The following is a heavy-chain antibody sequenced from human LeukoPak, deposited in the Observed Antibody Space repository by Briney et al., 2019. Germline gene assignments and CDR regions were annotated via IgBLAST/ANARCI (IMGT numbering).Heavy chain of an antibody. CDR2: ISYDGSNK. CDR1: GFTFSSYA. CDR3: ARDLDTAMVYCYGMDV. D-gene: IGHD5-18*01. Sequence: GGSLRLSCAASGFTFSSYAMHWVRQAPGKGLEWVAVISYDGSNKYYADSVKGRFTISRDNSKNTLYLQMNSLRAEDTAVYYCARDLDTAMVYCYGMDVWGQGTTVTVSS. V-gene: IGHV3-30-3*01. J-gene: IGHJ6*02.